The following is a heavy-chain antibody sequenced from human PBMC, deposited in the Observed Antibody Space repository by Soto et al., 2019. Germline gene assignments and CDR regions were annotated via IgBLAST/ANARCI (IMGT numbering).Heavy chain of an antibody. Sequence: PSETLSLTCTVSGDSISYYYWSWIRQPPGKGLEWIGYIYYSGSTNYNPSLKSRVTISVDTSKNQFSLKLSSVTAADTAVYYCATLPPRIVVMTLPFPSWGQGTLVTVSS. D-gene: IGHD2-21*02. CDR1: GDSISYYY. J-gene: IGHJ4*02. V-gene: IGHV4-59*01. CDR2: IYYSGST. CDR3: ATLPPRIVVMTLPFPS.